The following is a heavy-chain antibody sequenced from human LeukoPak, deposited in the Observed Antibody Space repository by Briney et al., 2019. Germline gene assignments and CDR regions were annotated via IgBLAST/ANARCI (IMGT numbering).Heavy chain of an antibody. CDR1: GFTFSSYG. CDR2: IWYDGSNK. V-gene: IGHV3-33*01. D-gene: IGHD4-23*01. J-gene: IGHJ3*02. CDR3: ARAGGNSHI. Sequence: GRSLRLSCAASGFTFSSYGMHWVRQAPGKGLEWVAVIWYDGSNKYYADSVKGRFTISRDNAKNSLYLQMNSLRAEDTAVYYCARAGGNSHIWGQGTMVTVSS.